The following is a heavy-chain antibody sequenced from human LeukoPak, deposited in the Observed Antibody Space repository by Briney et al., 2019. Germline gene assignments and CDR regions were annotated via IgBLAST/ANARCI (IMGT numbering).Heavy chain of an antibody. V-gene: IGHV1-8*01. CDR1: GYTFTSYD. CDR3: AASYYYGSGSDYYFDY. CDR2: MNPNSGNT. Sequence: ASVKVSRKASGYTFTSYDINWVRQATGQGLEWMGWMNPNSGNTGYAQKFQGRVTMTRNTSISTAYMELSSLRSEDTAVYYCAASYYYGSGSDYYFDYWGQGTLVTVSS. D-gene: IGHD3-10*01. J-gene: IGHJ4*02.